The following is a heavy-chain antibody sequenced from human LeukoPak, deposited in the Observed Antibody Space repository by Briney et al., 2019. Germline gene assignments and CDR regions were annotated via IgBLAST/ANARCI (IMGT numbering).Heavy chain of an antibody. Sequence: PGGSLRLSCVASGFMFRNSWMSWVHQAPGKGLEWVPDIDKDGSEKDYVDSVKGRFTISRDTAKNTLYLQMDSLRADDTAVYDCATYTNWVAGDVWGQGTTVSVSS. CDR2: IDKDGSEK. J-gene: IGHJ6*02. V-gene: IGHV3-7*01. D-gene: IGHD7-27*01. CDR1: GFMFRNSW. CDR3: ATYTNWVAGDV.